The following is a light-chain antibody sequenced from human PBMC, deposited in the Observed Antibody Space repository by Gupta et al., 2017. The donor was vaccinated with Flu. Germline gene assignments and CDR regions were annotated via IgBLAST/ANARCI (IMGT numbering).Light chain of an antibody. CDR3: CSYAGTYSWV. V-gene: IGLV2-11*01. J-gene: IGLJ3*02. Sequence: QSALTQPRSVSGSPGKSVTISCTGTSDDVAGYNYVSWYQQHLAKAPTVIIYDVNKRPSGVPDRFSGSRSGNTASLTISGLQAENDAEYYCCSYAGTYSWVFGGWTKLTVL. CDR2: DVN. CDR1: SDDVAGYNY.